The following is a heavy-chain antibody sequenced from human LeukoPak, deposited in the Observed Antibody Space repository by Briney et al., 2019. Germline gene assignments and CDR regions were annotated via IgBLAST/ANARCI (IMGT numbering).Heavy chain of an antibody. D-gene: IGHD4-11*01. Sequence: PGGSLRLSCAASGFTFSSYGMHWVRQAPGKGLEWVAVISHDGSNKYYADSVKGRFTISRDNSKNTLYLQMNSLRAEDTAVYYCAKDGTTISLDYWGQGTLVTVSS. CDR1: GFTFSSYG. V-gene: IGHV3-30*18. CDR2: ISHDGSNK. J-gene: IGHJ4*02. CDR3: AKDGTTISLDY.